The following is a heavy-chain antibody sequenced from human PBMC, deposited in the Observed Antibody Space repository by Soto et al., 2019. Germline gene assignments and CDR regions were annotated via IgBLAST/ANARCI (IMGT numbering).Heavy chain of an antibody. CDR3: ARHGYCSSTSCYAVDY. V-gene: IGHV5-51*01. J-gene: IGHJ4*02. Sequence: GESLKISCKGSGYSFTSYWIGWVRQMPGKGLEWMGIIYPGDSDTRYSPSFQGQVTISADKSISTAYLQWSSLKASDTAMYDCARHGYCSSTSCYAVDYWGQGTLVTVSS. D-gene: IGHD2-2*03. CDR1: GYSFTSYW. CDR2: IYPGDSDT.